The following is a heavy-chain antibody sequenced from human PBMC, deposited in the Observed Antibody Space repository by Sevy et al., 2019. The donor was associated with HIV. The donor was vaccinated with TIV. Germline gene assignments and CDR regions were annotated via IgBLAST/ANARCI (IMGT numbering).Heavy chain of an antibody. J-gene: IGHJ4*02. Sequence: GGSLRLYCAASGFIFNNYDMYWIRQAPGKGLEWVATVSYDGADKDYADIVKGRFTISRDSSRSMLYLQMSSLRPEDTGVYFCAKDMVDCSGGTCYSGAVSPFESWGQGTLVTVSS. V-gene: IGHV3-30*18. D-gene: IGHD2-15*01. CDR3: AKDMVDCSGGTCYSGAVSPFES. CDR2: VSYDGADK. CDR1: GFIFNNYD.